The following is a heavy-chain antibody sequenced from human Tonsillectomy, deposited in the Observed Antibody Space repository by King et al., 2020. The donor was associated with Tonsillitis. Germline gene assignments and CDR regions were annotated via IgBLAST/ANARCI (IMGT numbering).Heavy chain of an antibody. CDR1: GFSLSTSGVG. V-gene: IGHV2-5*01. D-gene: IGHD3-22*01. Sequence: TLKESGPTLVKPTQTLTLTCTFSGFSLSTSGVGVGWIRQPPGKAPEWLALIYWNDVERYSPSLKSRLSITKDTSKNQVVLTMTNMDPVDTATYHCAHFYYYDGRGYYWDAYWFFDLWGPGTLVTVSS. CDR3: AHFYYYDGRGYYWDAYWFFDL. CDR2: IYWNDVE. J-gene: IGHJ2*01.